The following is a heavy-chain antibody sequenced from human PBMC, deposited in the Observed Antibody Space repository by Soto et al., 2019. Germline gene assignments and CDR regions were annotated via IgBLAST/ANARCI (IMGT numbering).Heavy chain of an antibody. CDR1: GFTFSSYG. V-gene: IGHV3-33*01. CDR3: ARDDRGAKQWLARSCYYYGMDV. J-gene: IGHJ6*02. CDR2: IWYDGSNK. D-gene: IGHD6-19*01. Sequence: GGSLRLSCAASGFTFSSYGMHWVRQAPGKGLEWVAVIWYDGSNKYYADSVKGRFTISRDNSKNTLYLQMNSLRAEDTAVYYCARDDRGAKQWLARSCYYYGMDVWGQGTTVTVSS.